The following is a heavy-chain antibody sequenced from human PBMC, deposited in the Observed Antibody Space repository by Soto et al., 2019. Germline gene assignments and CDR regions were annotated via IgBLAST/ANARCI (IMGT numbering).Heavy chain of an antibody. CDR3: AKDLASGSGSYYILNYYYGMDV. J-gene: IGHJ6*02. V-gene: IGHV3-23*01. Sequence: GGSLRLSCAASGFTFSSYAMSWVRQAPGKGLEWVSAISGSGGSTYYADSVKGRFTISRDNSKNTLYLQMNSLRAEDTAVYYCAKDLASGSGSYYILNYYYGMDVWGQGTTVTVSS. D-gene: IGHD3-10*01. CDR2: ISGSGGST. CDR1: GFTFSSYA.